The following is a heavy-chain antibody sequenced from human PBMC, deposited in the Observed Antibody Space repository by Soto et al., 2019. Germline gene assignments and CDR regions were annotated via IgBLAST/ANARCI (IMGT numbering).Heavy chain of an antibody. CDR3: ARDLYSSGLSLNWFDP. CDR2: IIPIFGTA. CDR1: GGTFSSYA. V-gene: IGHV1-69*06. J-gene: IGHJ5*02. Sequence: ASVKVSCKASGGTFSSYAISWVRQAPGQGLEWMGGIIPIFGTANYAQKFQGRVTITADKSTSTAYMELSSLRSEDTAVYYCARDLYSSGLSLNWFDPWGQGTLVTVS. D-gene: IGHD6-19*01.